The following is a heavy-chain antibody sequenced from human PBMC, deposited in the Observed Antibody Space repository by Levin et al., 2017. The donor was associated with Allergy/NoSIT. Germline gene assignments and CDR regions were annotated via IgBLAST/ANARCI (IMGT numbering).Heavy chain of an antibody. CDR1: GFPFSTHY. Sequence: AGGSLRLSCAGSGFPFSTHYMHWVRQAPGKGLVWVSRISDDTSKTNYADSVKGRFTISRDNAKDTLFLQMNSLRAEDTAVYYCARGIVGASVAFDIWGHGTLVTVSS. CDR2: ISDDTSKT. J-gene: IGHJ3*02. CDR3: ARGIVGASVAFDI. V-gene: IGHV3-74*01. D-gene: IGHD1-26*01.